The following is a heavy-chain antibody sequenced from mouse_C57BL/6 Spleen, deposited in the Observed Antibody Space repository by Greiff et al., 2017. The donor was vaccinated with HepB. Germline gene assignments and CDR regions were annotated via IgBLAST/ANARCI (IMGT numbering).Heavy chain of an antibody. V-gene: IGHV1-85*01. CDR3: AREPVVGNWYFDV. Sequence: QVQLKQSGPELVKPGASVKLSCKASGYTFTSYDINWVKQRPGQGLEWIGWIYPRDGSTKYNEKFKGKATLTVDTSSSTAYMELHSLTSEDSAVYFCAREPVVGNWYFDVWGTGTTVTVSS. D-gene: IGHD1-1*01. CDR2: IYPRDGST. J-gene: IGHJ1*03. CDR1: GYTFTSYD.